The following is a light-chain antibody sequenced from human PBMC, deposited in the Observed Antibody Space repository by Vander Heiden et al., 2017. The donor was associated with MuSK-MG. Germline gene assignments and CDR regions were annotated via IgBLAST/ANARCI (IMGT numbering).Light chain of an antibody. V-gene: IGKV1-8*01. CDR3: QQDDSYPWT. Sequence: AIRMTQSPSSFSASTGDRVTITCRASQGISSYLAWYQQKPGKAPKLLIYAASTLQSGVPSRFSGSGSGTDFTLTISCLHSEDFATYYCQQDDSYPWTFGQGTKVEIK. J-gene: IGKJ1*01. CDR1: QGISSY. CDR2: AAS.